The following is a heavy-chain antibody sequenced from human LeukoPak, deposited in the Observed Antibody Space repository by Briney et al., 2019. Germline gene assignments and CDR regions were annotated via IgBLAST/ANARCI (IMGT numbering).Heavy chain of an antibody. V-gene: IGHV1-69*05. CDR3: ARGGSYYYDSSGYYKTQAFDI. D-gene: IGHD3-22*01. CDR1: GGTFSSYA. CDR2: IIPIFGTA. J-gene: IGHJ3*02. Sequence: ASVKVSCKASGGTFSSYAISWVRQAPGQGLEWMGGIIPIFGTANYAQKFQGRVTITTDESTSTAYMELSSLRSEDTAVYYCARGGSYYYDSSGYYKTQAFDIWGQGTMVTVSS.